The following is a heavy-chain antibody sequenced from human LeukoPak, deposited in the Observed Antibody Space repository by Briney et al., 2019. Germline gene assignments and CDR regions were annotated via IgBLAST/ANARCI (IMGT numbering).Heavy chain of an antibody. V-gene: IGHV3-53*01. D-gene: IGHD5-18*01. CDR3: ARVKLWPRD. J-gene: IGHJ4*02. Sequence: ETLSLTCTVSGGSISSYYMSWVRQAPGKGLEWVSVIYSGGSTYYADSVKGRFTISRDNSKNTLYLQMNSLRAEDTAVYYCARVKLWPRDWGQGTLVTVSS. CDR2: IYSGGST. CDR1: GGSISSYY.